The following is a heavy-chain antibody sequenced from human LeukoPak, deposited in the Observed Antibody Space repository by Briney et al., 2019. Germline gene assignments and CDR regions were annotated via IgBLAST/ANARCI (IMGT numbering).Heavy chain of an antibody. CDR3: AKDVRALES. CDR1: GFTFSSYW. Sequence: PGGSLRLSCAASGFTFSSYWMSWVRQAPGKGLEWVAVISYDGSNKYYADSVKGRFTVSRDNSKNTLYLQMNSLRAEDTAVYYCAKDVRALESWGQGTLVTVSS. J-gene: IGHJ5*01. V-gene: IGHV3-30*18. CDR2: ISYDGSNK.